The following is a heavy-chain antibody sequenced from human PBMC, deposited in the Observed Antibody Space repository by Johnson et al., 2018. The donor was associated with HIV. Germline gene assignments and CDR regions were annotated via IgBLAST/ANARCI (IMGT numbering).Heavy chain of an antibody. V-gene: IGHV3-20*04. J-gene: IGHJ3*02. D-gene: IGHD6-6*01. CDR3: ARSGAASIAARGDAFDI. Sequence: VQLVESGGGVVRPGGSLRLSCAASGFTFDDYGMNWVRQAPGKGLEWVSGISWNSGSLAYADSVKGRFTISRDNAKNTLYLQMNSLRAEDTAVYYCARSGAASIAARGDAFDIWGQGTMVTVSS. CDR1: GFTFDDYG. CDR2: ISWNSGSL.